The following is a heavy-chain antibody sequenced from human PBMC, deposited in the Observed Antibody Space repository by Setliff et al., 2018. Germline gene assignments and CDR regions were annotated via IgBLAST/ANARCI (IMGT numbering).Heavy chain of an antibody. CDR1: GFTFSSLW. CDR3: ATGAWGDL. CDR2: INQGGGAQ. Sequence: GGSLRLSCAASGFTFSSLWMSWVRQAPGKGLEWVANINQGGGAQFYVDSVKGRFTISRDNAKNSVYLQMSSLRVEDSAVYYCATGAWGDLWGQGTLVTVSS. J-gene: IGHJ4*01. D-gene: IGHD2-21*02. V-gene: IGHV3-7*01.